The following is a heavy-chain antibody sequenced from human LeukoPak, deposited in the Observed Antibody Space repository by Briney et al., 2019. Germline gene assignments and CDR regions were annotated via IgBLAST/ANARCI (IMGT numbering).Heavy chain of an antibody. V-gene: IGHV3-23*01. CDR1: GFTLSSYE. CDR2: IDYSGGST. CDR3: ASVSPFGESAFDY. J-gene: IGHJ4*02. D-gene: IGHD3-10*01. Sequence: HPGGSLRLSCTLSGFTLSSYEMSWIRLAPGKGLEWLSCIDYSGGSTHYADSVMGRFTISRDNSKNTLYLQLNSLSADDTAVYYCASVSPFGESAFDYWGQGTLVTVSS.